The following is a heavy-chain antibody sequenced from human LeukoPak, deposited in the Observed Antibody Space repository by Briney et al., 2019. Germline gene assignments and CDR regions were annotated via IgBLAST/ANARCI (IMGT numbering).Heavy chain of an antibody. J-gene: IGHJ6*02. D-gene: IGHD3-10*01. CDR1: GYTFTSYG. CDR3: ARGKVGFGEFYYYYGMDV. CDR2: NSAYNGNT. V-gene: IGHV1-18*01. Sequence: ASVKVSYKASGYTFTSYGISWVRQAPGQGLEWMGWNSAYNGNTNYAQKLQGRVTMTTDTSTSTAYMELRSLRSDDTAVYYCARGKVGFGEFYYYYGMDVWGQGTTVTVSS.